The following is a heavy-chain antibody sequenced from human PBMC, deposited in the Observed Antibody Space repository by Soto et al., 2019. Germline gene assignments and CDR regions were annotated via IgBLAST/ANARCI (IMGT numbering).Heavy chain of an antibody. J-gene: IGHJ6*02. CDR1: GYTFTGYY. CDR3: ARGEEDVVVVAARGGRGNYYYYGMDV. Sequence: ASVKVSCKASGYTFTGYYMHWVRQAPGQGLEWMGWINPNSGGTNYAQKFQGWVTMTRDTSISTAYMELSRLRSDDTAVYYCARGEEDVVVVAARGGRGNYYYYGMDVWGQGTTVTVSS. CDR2: INPNSGGT. D-gene: IGHD2-15*01. V-gene: IGHV1-2*04.